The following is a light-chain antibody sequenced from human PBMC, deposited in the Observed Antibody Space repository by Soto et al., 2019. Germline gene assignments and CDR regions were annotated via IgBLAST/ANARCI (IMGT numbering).Light chain of an antibody. Sequence: EIVLTQSPATLSLSPGERATLSCRASQSVNDFLAWYQQKPGQAPRLLIYGASSRATGIPDRFSGSGSGTDFTLTISRLEPEDFAVYYCQQYGSSPITFGQGTRLEIK. CDR1: QSVNDF. CDR3: QQYGSSPIT. V-gene: IGKV3-20*01. J-gene: IGKJ5*01. CDR2: GAS.